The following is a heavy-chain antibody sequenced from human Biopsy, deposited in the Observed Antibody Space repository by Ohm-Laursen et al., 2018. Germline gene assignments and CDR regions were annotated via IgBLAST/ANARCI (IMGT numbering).Heavy chain of an antibody. CDR3: GRGQTVAPGYYGMDV. CDR2: IHGDERSA. Sequence: LSLTCAASGFTFSRSVMHWVRQAPGKGLMWVSRIHGDERSATYAEPVKGRFTISRDNAKNTLHLQMNSLRAEDTAVYYCGRGQTVAPGYYGMDVWGQGTAVTVSS. CDR1: GFTFSRSV. V-gene: IGHV3-74*03. D-gene: IGHD4-17*01. J-gene: IGHJ6*02.